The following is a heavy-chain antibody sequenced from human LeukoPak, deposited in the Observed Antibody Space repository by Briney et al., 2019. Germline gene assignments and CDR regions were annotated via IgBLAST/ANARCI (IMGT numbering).Heavy chain of an antibody. CDR3: ARAGGIAAAGDAYYFDY. D-gene: IGHD6-13*01. Sequence: SETLSLTCAVYGGSFSGYYWSWIRQPPGKGLEWIGEINHSGSTNYNPSLKSRVTISVDTSKNQFSLKLSSVTAADTAVYYCARAGGIAAAGDAYYFDYWGQGTLVTVSS. CDR2: INHSGST. CDR1: GGSFSGYY. J-gene: IGHJ4*02. V-gene: IGHV4-34*01.